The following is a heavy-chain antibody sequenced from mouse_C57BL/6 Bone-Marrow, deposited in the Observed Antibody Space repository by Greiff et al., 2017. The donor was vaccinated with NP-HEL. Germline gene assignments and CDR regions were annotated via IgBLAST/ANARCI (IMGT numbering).Heavy chain of an antibody. J-gene: IGHJ4*01. V-gene: IGHV1-52*01. D-gene: IGHD1-1*02. Sequence: QVQLQQPGAELVRPGSSVKLSCKASGYTFTSYWMHWVKQRPIQGLEWIGNIDPSDSDTHYNQKFKDKATLTVDKSSSTAYMQLSSLTSEDSAVYYCARDYAHFIMDYWGQGTSVTVSS. CDR1: GYTFTSYW. CDR3: ARDYAHFIMDY. CDR2: IDPSDSDT.